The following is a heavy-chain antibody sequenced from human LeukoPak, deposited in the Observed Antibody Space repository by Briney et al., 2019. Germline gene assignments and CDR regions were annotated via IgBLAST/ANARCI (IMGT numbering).Heavy chain of an antibody. D-gene: IGHD3-22*01. CDR2: ISSSSSYI. CDR1: GFTFNSYT. CDR3: ARDDYYDSSGYYGEVFDY. V-gene: IGHV3-21*01. J-gene: IGHJ4*02. Sequence: GGSLRLSCATSGFTFNSYTMNWVRQAPGKGLEWVSSISSSSSYIYYADSAKGRFTISRDNAKNSLYLQMNSLRAEDTALYYCARDDYYDSSGYYGEVFDYWGQGTLVTVSS.